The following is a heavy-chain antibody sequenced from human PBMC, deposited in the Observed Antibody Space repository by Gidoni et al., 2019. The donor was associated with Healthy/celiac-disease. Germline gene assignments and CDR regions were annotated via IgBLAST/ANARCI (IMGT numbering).Heavy chain of an antibody. CDR2: INHSGST. D-gene: IGHD2-15*01. Sequence: QLQQWGAGLLKPSETLSLTCAVYGGSFSGYYWSWIRQPPGKGLEWIGEINHSGSTNYNPSLKSRVTISVDTSKNQFSLKLSSVTAADTAVYYCARWGGYCSGGSCYNWFDPWGQGTLVTVSS. CDR3: ARWGGYCSGGSCYNWFDP. V-gene: IGHV4-34*01. CDR1: GGSFSGYY. J-gene: IGHJ5*02.